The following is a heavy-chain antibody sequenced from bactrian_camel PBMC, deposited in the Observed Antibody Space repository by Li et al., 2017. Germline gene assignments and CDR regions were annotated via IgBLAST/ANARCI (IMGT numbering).Heavy chain of an antibody. D-gene: IGHD8*01. CDR2: VDSSGGT. CDR3: ATGQRGNWIINEYNY. CDR1: GDTGCRGM. V-gene: IGHV3S1*01. Sequence: HVQLVESGGGSVQAGGSLRLSCTASGDTGCRGMMCWYRRAPGKEREFVSEVDSSGGTSYADSVKGRFTISQDNAKNTFSLEMSDLKVEDTALYYCATGQRGNWIINEYNYWGQGTQVTVS. J-gene: IGHJ4*01.